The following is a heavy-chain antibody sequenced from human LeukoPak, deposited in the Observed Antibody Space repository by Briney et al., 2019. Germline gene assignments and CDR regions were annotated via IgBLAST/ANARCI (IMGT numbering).Heavy chain of an antibody. CDR3: ARQQYYDILTGYYGIPPYYFDY. CDR1: GGAFSGYS. Sequence: SETLSLTCAVYGGAFSGYSWTWIRQPPGKGLEWIGEINHTGSTNYNPSLKSRVNISVDTSERQFSLKLSSVTAADTAVYYCARQQYYDILTGYYGIPPYYFDYWGQGTLVTVSS. V-gene: IGHV4-34*01. J-gene: IGHJ4*02. D-gene: IGHD3-9*01. CDR2: INHTGST.